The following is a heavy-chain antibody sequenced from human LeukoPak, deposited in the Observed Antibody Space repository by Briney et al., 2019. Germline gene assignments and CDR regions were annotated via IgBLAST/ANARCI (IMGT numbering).Heavy chain of an antibody. CDR2: IYTTGAT. J-gene: IGHJ4*02. CDR1: SGSINSYY. V-gene: IGHV4-4*07. CDR3: GRQGYTASYYFLDF. D-gene: IGHD1-26*01. Sequence: SETLSLTCTVSSGSINSYYWGRVRQPPGKGLEWIGRIYTTGATQYNPSLKSRVTMSIDTSTNQFPLNLRSMTAADTAVYYCGRQGYTASYYFLDFWSQGTLVAVS.